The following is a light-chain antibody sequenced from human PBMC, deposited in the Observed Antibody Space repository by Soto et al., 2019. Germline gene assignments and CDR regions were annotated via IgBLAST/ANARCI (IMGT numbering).Light chain of an antibody. J-gene: IGKJ3*01. V-gene: IGKV1-5*03. CDR1: QSISSW. Sequence: DIQMTQSPSTLSASVGDRVTITCRASQSISSWLAWYQQKPGKAPKLLIYKASSLESGVPSRFIGSGSGTEFTLTIISLRPDDFATYYCQQYNSYPFTFGPGTKVDIK. CDR3: QQYNSYPFT. CDR2: KAS.